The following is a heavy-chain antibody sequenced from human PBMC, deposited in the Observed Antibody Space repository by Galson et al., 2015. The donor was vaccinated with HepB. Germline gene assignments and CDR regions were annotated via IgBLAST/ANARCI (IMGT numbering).Heavy chain of an antibody. CDR3: VSRQYYFASGTYYNVSDY. CDR1: GYSFTTFW. Sequence: QSGAEVKKPGESLKISCKGSGYSFTTFWITWVRQRPGKGLEWMGRIDPSDSYTDYGPSFQGHVAISVDKSITTAYLQWSSLKASDTAMYYCVSRQYYFASGTYYNVSDYWGQGTLVTVSS. J-gene: IGHJ4*02. V-gene: IGHV5-10-1*01. D-gene: IGHD3-10*01. CDR2: IDPSDSYT.